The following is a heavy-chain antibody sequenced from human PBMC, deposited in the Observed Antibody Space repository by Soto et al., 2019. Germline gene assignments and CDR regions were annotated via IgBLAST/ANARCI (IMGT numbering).Heavy chain of an antibody. CDR3: ARDLDYYGLGEYYFDF. CDR2: IYYSGST. D-gene: IGHD3-10*01. J-gene: IGHJ2*01. CDR1: GGSISSNY. V-gene: IGHV4-59*13. Sequence: QGQLRESAPDLVKHSETLSLTCPVPGGSISSNYGTWIRQPQGKGLGWMGYIYYSGSTTYNPSLRSRVTISVDTSKNQFSLKLSSVTAADTAVYYCARDLDYYGLGEYYFDFWGRGTLVTVSS.